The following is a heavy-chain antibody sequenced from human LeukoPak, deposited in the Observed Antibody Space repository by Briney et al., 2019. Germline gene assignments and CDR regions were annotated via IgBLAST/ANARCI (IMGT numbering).Heavy chain of an antibody. J-gene: IGHJ4*02. CDR3: ARGGYEARSYYFDY. V-gene: IGHV4-61*02. D-gene: IGHD5-12*01. CDR1: GGSLSSGAYH. Sequence: SETLSLTCTVSGGSLSSGAYHWSWIRQPAGKGLEWIGRIYTSGSTNYNPSLKSRVTISVDTSKNQFSLKLNSVTAADTAVYYCARGGYEARSYYFDYWGQGTLVTVSS. CDR2: IYTSGST.